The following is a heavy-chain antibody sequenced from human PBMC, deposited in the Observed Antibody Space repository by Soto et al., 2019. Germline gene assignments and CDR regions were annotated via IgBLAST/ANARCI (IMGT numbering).Heavy chain of an antibody. Sequence: QVQIVQSGAEVKKPGASVRVSCKASGYIFTSYVMHWVRQAPGQRLEWMGWINACNGNTKYSPKYQGRVTITRDTSASAAHMDLSSLTSEDTAVYFCARGNQELDYWGQGTLVTVSS. V-gene: IGHV1-3*01. J-gene: IGHJ4*02. CDR2: INACNGNT. CDR1: GYIFTSYV. CDR3: ARGNQELDY. D-gene: IGHD1-26*01.